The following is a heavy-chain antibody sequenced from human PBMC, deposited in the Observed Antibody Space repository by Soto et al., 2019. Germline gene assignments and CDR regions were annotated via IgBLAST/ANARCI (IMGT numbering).Heavy chain of an antibody. CDR1: GFTFSSYA. V-gene: IGHV3-64D*06. CDR3: VKGASSGWYYWFDP. D-gene: IGHD6-19*01. Sequence: GGSLRLSCSASGFTFSSYAMHWVRQAPGKGLEYVSAISSNGGSTYYADSVKGRFTISRDNSKNTLYLQMSSLRAEDTVVYCCVKGASSGWYYWFDPWGQGTLVTVPS. J-gene: IGHJ5*02. CDR2: ISSNGGST.